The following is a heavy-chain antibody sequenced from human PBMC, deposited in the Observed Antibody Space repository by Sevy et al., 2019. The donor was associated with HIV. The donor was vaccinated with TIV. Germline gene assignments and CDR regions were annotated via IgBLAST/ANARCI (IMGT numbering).Heavy chain of an antibody. J-gene: IGHJ3*02. CDR1: GDSVSSNSAA. CDR3: ARDISGGRLAYCGGDCYSAHDAFDI. V-gene: IGHV6-1*01. CDR2: TYYRSKWSN. Sequence: SQTLSLTCAISGDSVSSNSAAWNWIRQSPSRGLEWLGRTYYRSKWSNDYAVSVKSRITINPDTSKNQFSLQLNSVTPEDTAVYYCARDISGGRLAYCGGDCYSAHDAFDIWGQGTMVTVSS. D-gene: IGHD2-21*02.